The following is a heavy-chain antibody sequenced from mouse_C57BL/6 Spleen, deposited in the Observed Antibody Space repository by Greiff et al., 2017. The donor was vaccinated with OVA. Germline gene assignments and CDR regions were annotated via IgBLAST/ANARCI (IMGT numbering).Heavy chain of an antibody. V-gene: IGHV5-9-1*02. J-gene: IGHJ4*01. CDR1: GFTFSSYA. D-gene: IGHD2-4*01. CDR2: ISSGGDYI. Sequence: DVMLVESGEGLVKPGGSLKLSCAASGFTFSSYAMSWVRQTPEKRLEWVAYISSGGDYIYYADTVKGRFTISRDNARNTLYLQMSSLKSEDTAMYYCTRGIYYDYDGYAMDYWGQGTSVTVSS. CDR3: TRGIYYDYDGYAMDY.